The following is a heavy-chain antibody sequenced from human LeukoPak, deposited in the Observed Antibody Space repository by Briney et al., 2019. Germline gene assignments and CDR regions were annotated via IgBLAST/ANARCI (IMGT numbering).Heavy chain of an antibody. CDR2: IKQDGSEK. CDR1: GFTFSSYW. Sequence: GGSLRLSCAASGFTFSSYWMSWVRQAPGKGLEWVANIKQDGSEKYYVDSVKGRFTISRDNSKNTLYLQMNSLRAEDTAVYYCAKAYGSGSSPLGYWGQGTLATVSS. D-gene: IGHD3-10*01. CDR3: AKAYGSGSSPLGY. V-gene: IGHV3-7*03. J-gene: IGHJ4*02.